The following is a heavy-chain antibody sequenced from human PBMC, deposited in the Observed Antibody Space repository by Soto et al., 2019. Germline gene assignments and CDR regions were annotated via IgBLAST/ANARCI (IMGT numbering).Heavy chain of an antibody. V-gene: IGHV3-23*01. CDR2: ISASGGNT. CDR3: AKSAMVRGGGWFDP. CDR1: RFTFSTYA. J-gene: IGHJ5*02. D-gene: IGHD3-10*01. Sequence: EVQLLESGGGLVQPGGSLRLSCAASRFTFSTYAMSWVRQAPGKGLEWVSDISASGGNTYYADSVKGRFTISRDTSKTTLYLQMNSLRAEDTAVYYCAKSAMVRGGGWFDPWGQGTLVTVSS.